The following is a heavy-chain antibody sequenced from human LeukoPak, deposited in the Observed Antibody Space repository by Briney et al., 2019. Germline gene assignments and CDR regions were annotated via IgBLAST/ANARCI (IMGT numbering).Heavy chain of an antibody. D-gene: IGHD6-19*01. V-gene: IGHV3-33*01. J-gene: IGHJ4*02. CDR1: GFTFSSYG. CDR2: IWYDGSNK. CDR3: ARGRYSSGWYPALDY. Sequence: PGTSLRLSCAASGFTFSSYGMHWVRQAPGKGLEWVAVIWYDGSNKYYADSVKGRFTISRDNSKNTLYLQMNSLRAEDTAVYYCARGRYSSGWYPALDYWGQGTLVTVSS.